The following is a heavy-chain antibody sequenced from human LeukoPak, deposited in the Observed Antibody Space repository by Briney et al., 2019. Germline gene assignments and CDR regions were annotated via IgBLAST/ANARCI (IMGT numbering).Heavy chain of an antibody. CDR1: GYSISSGYY. J-gene: IGHJ6*03. CDR3: ARAFNGPYYMDV. CDR2: IYHSGST. Sequence: PSETLSLTCTVSGYSISSGYYWGWIRQPPGKGLEWIGSIYHSGSTYYNPSLKSRVTISIDTSKNQFSLTLSSVTAAVTAVYYCARAFNGPYYMDVWGKGTTVTVSS. V-gene: IGHV4-38-2*02.